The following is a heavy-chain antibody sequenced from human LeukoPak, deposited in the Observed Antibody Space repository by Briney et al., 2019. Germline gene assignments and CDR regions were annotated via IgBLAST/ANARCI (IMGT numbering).Heavy chain of an antibody. Sequence: GGSLRLSCAASGFTFSSYSMNWVRQAPGKGLEWVSYISSSSSIIYYADSVKGRFAISRDNAKNSLYLQMNSLRDEDTAVYYCARDMDSSGYNFDYWGQGTLVTVSS. J-gene: IGHJ4*02. V-gene: IGHV3-48*02. CDR3: ARDMDSSGYNFDY. D-gene: IGHD3-22*01. CDR1: GFTFSSYS. CDR2: ISSSSSII.